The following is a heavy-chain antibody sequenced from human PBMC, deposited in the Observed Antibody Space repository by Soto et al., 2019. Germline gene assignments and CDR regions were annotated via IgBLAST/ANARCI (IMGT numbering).Heavy chain of an antibody. Sequence: EVQLVESGGGLVQPGGSLRLSCAASGFTFSSYWMSWVRQAPGKGLEWVANIRQDGSDKYYVDSVKGRFPISRDNSKSSMYLQMNRLRAEDTAIYYCASPQQWLGQRGDFDYWGQGTLVTVSS. CDR3: ASPQQWLGQRGDFDY. CDR2: IRQDGSDK. J-gene: IGHJ4*02. V-gene: IGHV3-7*05. CDR1: GFTFSSYW. D-gene: IGHD6-19*01.